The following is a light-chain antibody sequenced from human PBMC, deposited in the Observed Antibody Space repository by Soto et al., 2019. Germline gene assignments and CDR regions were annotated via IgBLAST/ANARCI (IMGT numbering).Light chain of an antibody. CDR2: DVT. J-gene: IGLJ2*01. CDR1: SSDVGAYDY. Sequence: QSVLTQPASVSGSPGQSITISCTGTSSDVGAYDYVSWYEQHPGKAPKLMLFDVTNRPSGVSHRFSGSKSGNTASLTISGLQVEDEVDYYRSSYPTYGTVVFGGGP. V-gene: IGLV2-14*01. CDR3: SSYPTYGTVV.